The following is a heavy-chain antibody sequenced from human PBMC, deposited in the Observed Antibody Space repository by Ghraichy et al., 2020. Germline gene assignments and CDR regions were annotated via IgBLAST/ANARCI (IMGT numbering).Heavy chain of an antibody. CDR3: ARVDDYGGYGFDS. V-gene: IGHV4-4*02. J-gene: IGHJ4*02. CDR2: IFPSGKT. Sequence: GTLSLTCAVYGDSISRGHWWCWVRQSPGKGLEWIGEIFPSGKTNYNPSLKSRVTISLDKSTNQFSLKLTSVTAADTAIYYCARVDDYGGYGFDSWGQGTLVTVSS. CDR1: GDSISRGHW. D-gene: IGHD4-23*01.